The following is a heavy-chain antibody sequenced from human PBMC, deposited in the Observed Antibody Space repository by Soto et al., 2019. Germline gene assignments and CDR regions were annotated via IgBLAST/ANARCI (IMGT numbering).Heavy chain of an antibody. J-gene: IGHJ5*01. CDR1: GASISSTNYY. CDR3: ARHVRGAVTMTWFDS. CDR2: IYHTEDT. V-gene: IGHV4-39*01. D-gene: IGHD3-10*02. Sequence: PSETLSLTCSVSGASISSTNYYWAWIRQPPGKGLEWIGSIYHTEDTYDNPSLKRRVIMSVDPSKNQFSLKLRSVTAAATAVYFCARHVRGAVTMTWFDSWGQGTLVTVSS.